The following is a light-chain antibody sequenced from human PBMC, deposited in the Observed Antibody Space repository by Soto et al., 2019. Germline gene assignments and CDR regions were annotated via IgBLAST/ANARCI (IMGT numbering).Light chain of an antibody. CDR1: QSVSSSY. Sequence: EIVLTQSPGTLFLSPGERATLSCRASQSVSSSYLAWYQQKPGQAPRLLIYGASSRATGTPDRFSGSGYETDFTLTISRLEPEDFAVYYYQQYGSSPLTFGRGTKVEIK. V-gene: IGKV3-20*01. CDR3: QQYGSSPLT. J-gene: IGKJ4*01. CDR2: GAS.